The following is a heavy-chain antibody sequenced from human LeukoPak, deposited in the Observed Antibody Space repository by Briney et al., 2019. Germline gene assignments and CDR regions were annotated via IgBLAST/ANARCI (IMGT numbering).Heavy chain of an antibody. D-gene: IGHD3-10*01. CDR3: ARDRYYDSGSYYN. CDR1: GGFITAYY. CDR2: IYYSGST. Sequence: SETLSLTCTVSGGFITAYYWSWIRQPPGKGLEWIGYIYYSGSTNYNPSLKSRVTISVDTSKNQFSLKLSSVTAADTAVYYCARDRYYDSGSYYNWGQGTLVTVSS. V-gene: IGHV4-59*01. J-gene: IGHJ4*02.